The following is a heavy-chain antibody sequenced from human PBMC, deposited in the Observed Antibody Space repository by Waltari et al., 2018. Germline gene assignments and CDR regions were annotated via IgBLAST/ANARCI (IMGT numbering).Heavy chain of an antibody. CDR3: ARESSATDYYMDV. CDR1: AYSISSTYC. D-gene: IGHD5-12*01. Sequence: QVQLQESGPGLVKPSEALSLTCAVSAYSISSTYCWGWIRQPPGKGLEWIGSICHSGSTYYNPSLKSRVSISGDTSKNQFSLKLSSVTAADTAVYYCARESSATDYYMDVWGKGTTVTVSS. CDR2: ICHSGST. V-gene: IGHV4-38-2*02. J-gene: IGHJ6*03.